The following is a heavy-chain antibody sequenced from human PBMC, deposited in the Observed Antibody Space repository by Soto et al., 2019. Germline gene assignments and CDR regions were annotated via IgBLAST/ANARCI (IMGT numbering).Heavy chain of an antibody. J-gene: IGHJ3*02. Sequence: QAQLVQSGAEMKKPGASVKVSCKATGYTFSAYTMNWVRQAPGQRLEWMGWIYAGSGNTKYSQNFQGTVSITRATSASTVYMELTGLTSEDTAVYYCARDTETLGPRANDALDIWGQGTMVTVSS. D-gene: IGHD3-3*02. CDR1: GYTFSAYT. CDR2: IYAGSGNT. V-gene: IGHV1-3*01. CDR3: ARDTETLGPRANDALDI.